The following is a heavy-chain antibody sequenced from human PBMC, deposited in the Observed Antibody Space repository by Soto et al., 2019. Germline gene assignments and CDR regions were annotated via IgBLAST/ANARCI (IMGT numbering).Heavy chain of an antibody. J-gene: IGHJ4*02. CDR3: ARAPSGSYPEFDY. Sequence: PWGSLRLSGAASVFIFSSYNMHWVRQAPGKGLEWVGVITYGGSNQYYADSVKGRFTISRDKSRNLLFLQMNSLRPDDTAVYYCARAPSGSYPEFDYWGQGTLVTVSS. CDR1: VFIFSSYN. D-gene: IGHD1-26*01. V-gene: IGHV3-30-3*01. CDR2: ITYGGSNQ.